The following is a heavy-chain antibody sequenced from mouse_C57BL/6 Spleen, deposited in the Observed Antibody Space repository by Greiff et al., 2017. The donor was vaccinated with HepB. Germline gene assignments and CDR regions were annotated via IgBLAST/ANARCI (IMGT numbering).Heavy chain of an antibody. V-gene: IGHV5-4*01. CDR2: ISDGGSYT. Sequence: EVQGVESGGGLVKPGGSLKLSCAASGFTFSSYAMSWVRQTPEKRLEWVATISDGGSYTYYPDNVKGRFTISRDNAKNNLYLQMSHLKSEDTAMYYWARDGVERFAYWGQGTLVTVSA. CDR1: GFTFSSYA. CDR3: ARDGVERFAY. J-gene: IGHJ3*01.